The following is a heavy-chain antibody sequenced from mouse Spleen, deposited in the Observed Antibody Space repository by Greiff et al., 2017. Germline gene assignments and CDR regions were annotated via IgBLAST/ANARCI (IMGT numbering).Heavy chain of an antibody. CDR3: ARLITSHYAMDY. D-gene: IGHD2-4*01. CDR1: GYTFTSYW. J-gene: IGHJ4*01. V-gene: IGHV1-50*01. CDR2: IDPSDSYT. Sequence: QVQLQQPGAELVKPGASVKLSCKASGYTFTSYWMQWVKQRPGQGLEWIGEIDPSDSYTNYNQKFKGKATLTVDTSSSTAYMQLSSLTSEDSAVYYCARLITSHYAMDYWGQGTSVTVSS.